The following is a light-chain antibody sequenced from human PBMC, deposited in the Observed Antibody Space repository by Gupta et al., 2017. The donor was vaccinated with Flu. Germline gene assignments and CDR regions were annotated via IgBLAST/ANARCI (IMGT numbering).Light chain of an antibody. J-gene: IGLJ2*01. V-gene: IGLV3-25*02. Sequence: YELTQPPSVSVSPGQTARITCSGDALPKQYAYWYQQKPGQAPVLVIYKDSERPSGIPERFSGSSSGTTVTLTISGVQAEDEADYYCQSADSSGTYVVFGGGTKLTVL. CDR1: ALPKQY. CDR2: KDS. CDR3: QSADSSGTYVV.